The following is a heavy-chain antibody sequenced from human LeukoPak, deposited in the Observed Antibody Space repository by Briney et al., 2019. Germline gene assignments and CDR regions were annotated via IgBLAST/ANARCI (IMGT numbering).Heavy chain of an antibody. CDR2: INSRSSSI. CDR1: GFTFSSYS. J-gene: IGHJ6*02. Sequence: PGGSLRLSCAASGFTFSSYSMNWVRQAPGKGLEWVSYINSRSSSIDYTDSVKGRFTISRENAKSSLYLQMNSLRAEDTAVYYCARYSGSYYYYHGMDVWGQGTTVTVSS. V-gene: IGHV3-48*04. CDR3: ARYSGSYYYYHGMDV. D-gene: IGHD1-26*01.